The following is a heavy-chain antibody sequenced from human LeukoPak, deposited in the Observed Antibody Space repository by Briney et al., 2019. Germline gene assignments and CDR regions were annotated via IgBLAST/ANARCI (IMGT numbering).Heavy chain of an antibody. D-gene: IGHD3-22*01. V-gene: IGHV4-59*01. CDR3: ARGGDSSGYYYPVFDY. CDR2: MHSSGST. J-gene: IGHJ4*02. CDR1: GGAISSFY. Sequence: SSETLSLTCTVSGGAISSFYWSWIRQPPGKGLEWIGHMHSSGSTTYNPSLRSRVTISVDTSKNQFSLKLSSVTAADTAVYYCARGGDSSGYYYPVFDYWGQGTLVTVSS.